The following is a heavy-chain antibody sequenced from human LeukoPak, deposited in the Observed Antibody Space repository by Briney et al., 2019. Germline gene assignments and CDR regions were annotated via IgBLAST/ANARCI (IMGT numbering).Heavy chain of an antibody. CDR2: INLYNGAT. CDR1: GYSFTAYY. CDR3: ASWAGGNEPVASFDY. J-gene: IGHJ4*02. D-gene: IGHD1-14*01. V-gene: IGHV1-2*02. Sequence: ASVTVSFKPTGYSFTAYYIFWMRQAPGQGVECMGWINLYNGATKYAQRFQSRVTMTRDTSISTAYMELSRLRSDDTATYYCASWAGGNEPVASFDYWGQGTLVTVSS.